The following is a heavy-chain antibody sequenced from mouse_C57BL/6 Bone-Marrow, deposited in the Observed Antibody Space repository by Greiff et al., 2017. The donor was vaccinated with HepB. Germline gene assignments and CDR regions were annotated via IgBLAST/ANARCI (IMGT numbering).Heavy chain of an antibody. V-gene: IGHV1-59*01. D-gene: IGHD1-1*01. CDR1: GYTFTSYW. CDR3: AIYCYYAMDY. J-gene: IGHJ4*01. CDR2: IDPSDSYT. Sequence: VQLQQPGAELVRPGTSVKLSCKASGYTFTSYWMHWVKQRPGQGLEWIGVIDPSDSYTNYNQKFKGKATLTVDTSSSTAYMQLSSLTSEDSAVYYCAIYCYYAMDYWGQGTSVTVSS.